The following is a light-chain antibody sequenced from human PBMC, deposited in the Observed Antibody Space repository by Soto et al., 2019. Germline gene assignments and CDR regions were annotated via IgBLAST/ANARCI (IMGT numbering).Light chain of an antibody. CDR1: SSDVGAYTY. CDR2: EDS. CDR3: SSYTTRNTLV. V-gene: IGLV2-14*01. J-gene: IGLJ2*01. Sequence: QSALTQPASVSGSPGQSITISCTGTSSDVGAYTYVSWYQQHPGKAPKLMIFEDSDRPSGVSNRFSGSKSGNTASLTISGHQAEDEADYCCSSYTTRNTLVFGGGTKLTVL.